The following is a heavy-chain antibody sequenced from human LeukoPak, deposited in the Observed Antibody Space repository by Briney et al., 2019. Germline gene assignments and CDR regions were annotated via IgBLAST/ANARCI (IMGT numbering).Heavy chain of an antibody. V-gene: IGHV4-61*05. J-gene: IGHJ4*02. CDR3: ASESSGGNFDY. D-gene: IGHD3-22*01. Sequence: SETLSLTCTVSGGSISSSSYYWSWIRQPPGKRLEWIGYIYYSGSTNYNPSLKSRVTISVDKSKNQFSLKLSSVTAADTAVYYCASESSGGNFDYWGQGTLVTVSS. CDR2: IYYSGST. CDR1: GGSISSSSYY.